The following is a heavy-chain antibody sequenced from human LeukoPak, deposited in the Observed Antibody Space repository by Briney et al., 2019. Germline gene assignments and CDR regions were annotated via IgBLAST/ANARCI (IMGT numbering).Heavy chain of an antibody. V-gene: IGHV5-51*01. Sequence: GESLKISCKASGYIFITYWIGWARQMAGKGPEWMGIIYPGDSDTRYSPSFQGQVTISADKSISTAYLQWSSLKVSDTAMYYCARSVGTYVYSLQHWGQGSLVTVSS. J-gene: IGHJ1*01. CDR3: ARSVGTYVYSLQH. CDR2: IYPGDSDT. CDR1: GYIFITYW. D-gene: IGHD2-21*01.